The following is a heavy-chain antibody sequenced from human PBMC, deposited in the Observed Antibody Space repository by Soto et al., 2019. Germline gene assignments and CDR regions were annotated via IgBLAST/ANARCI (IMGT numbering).Heavy chain of an antibody. Sequence: QVQLVQSGAEVKKPGASVKVCCKASGYIFISYYMHWVRQAPGQGLEWMGVINPSDGSTTYAQKFQGRVTMTRDTSTSSVYMELSSPRSEDMAVYYCARLATVTPPYYFDYWGQGTLVTVSS. CDR3: ARLATVTPPYYFDY. D-gene: IGHD4-17*01. V-gene: IGHV1-46*01. CDR2: INPSDGST. CDR1: GYIFISYY. J-gene: IGHJ4*02.